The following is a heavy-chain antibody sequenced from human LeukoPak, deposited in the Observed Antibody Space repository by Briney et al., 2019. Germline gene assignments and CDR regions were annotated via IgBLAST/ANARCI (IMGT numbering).Heavy chain of an antibody. V-gene: IGHV3-48*02. D-gene: IGHD3-9*01. J-gene: IGHJ4*02. CDR3: ATDQRYAFDY. CDR2: IRTTAEGAKYA. Sequence: PGGSLRLSCATSGFSFTDYPMNWVRQAREKGLEWISNIRTTAEGAKYAYYADSVKGRVTISRDDGKNTLYLHMNSLRDDDTAVYYCATDQRYAFDYWGQGILVTVSS. CDR1: GFSFTDYP.